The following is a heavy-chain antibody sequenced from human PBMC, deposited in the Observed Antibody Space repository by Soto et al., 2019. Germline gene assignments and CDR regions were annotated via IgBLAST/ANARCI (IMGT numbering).Heavy chain of an antibody. V-gene: IGHV4-30-4*01. J-gene: IGHJ4*02. CDR2: IYDSGSS. Sequence: SETLSLTCTVSGGSVSSGDYFWSWIRQPPRKGLEWIGYIYDSGSSYYNPSLKSRVTMSVDTAKNQFSLKLRSVTAADTAMYYCAREKGHISGPKNFDSWGQGTLVTVSS. CDR3: AREKGHISGPKNFDS. D-gene: IGHD2-8*02. CDR1: GGSVSSGDYF.